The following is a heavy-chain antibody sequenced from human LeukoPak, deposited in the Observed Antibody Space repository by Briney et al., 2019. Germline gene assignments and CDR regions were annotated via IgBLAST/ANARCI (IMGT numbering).Heavy chain of an antibody. CDR3: AKKGASGWYYFDY. CDR2: IRQDGSEK. Sequence: PGGSLRLSCAASGFTFSSYWMSWVRQAPGKGLEWVASIRQDGSEKYYVDSVKGRFTISRDNAKNSLYLQMNGLRAEDTAVYYCAKKGASGWYYFDYWGQGTLVTVSS. J-gene: IGHJ4*02. D-gene: IGHD6-19*01. V-gene: IGHV3-7*02. CDR1: GFTFSSYW.